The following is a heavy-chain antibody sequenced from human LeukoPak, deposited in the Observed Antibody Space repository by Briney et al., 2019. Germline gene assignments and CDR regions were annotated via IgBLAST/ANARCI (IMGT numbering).Heavy chain of an antibody. CDR2: IHTSGNT. D-gene: IGHD6-19*01. Sequence: SETLSLTCSVSGGSINNYYWSWIRQPAGKGLEWIGRIHTSGNTNYNPSLRRRVSMSLDTSRNQFSLKLTPVTAADTAVYYCARVSSGWWGVNFDYWGQGTLVTVSS. J-gene: IGHJ4*02. CDR1: GGSINNYY. V-gene: IGHV4-4*07. CDR3: ARVSSGWWGVNFDY.